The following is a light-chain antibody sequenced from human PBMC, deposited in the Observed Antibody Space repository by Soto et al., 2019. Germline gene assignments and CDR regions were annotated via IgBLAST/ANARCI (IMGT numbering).Light chain of an antibody. J-gene: IGKJ1*01. CDR2: WAS. CDR3: QQYYSTPPT. Sequence: DIVMTQSPDSLAVSLGEGATINCKSSQSVLYSSNNKNYLAWYQQKPGQPPKLLIYWASTRESGVPDRFSGSGSGTDFTLTISSLQAEDVAVYYCQQYYSTPPTFGQGTKGEIK. V-gene: IGKV4-1*01. CDR1: QSVLYSSNNKNY.